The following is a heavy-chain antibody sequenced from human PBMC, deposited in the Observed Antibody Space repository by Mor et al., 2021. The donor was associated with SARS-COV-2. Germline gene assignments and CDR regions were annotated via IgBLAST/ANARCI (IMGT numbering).Heavy chain of an antibody. CDR3: ASTNQQLGGWYFQH. V-gene: IGHV3-30-3*01. Sequence: GSNKYYADSVKGRFTISRDNSKNTLYLQMNSLRAEDTAVYYCASTNQQLGGWYFQHWGQGTLVTVSS. CDR2: GSNK. J-gene: IGHJ1*01. D-gene: IGHD6-13*01.